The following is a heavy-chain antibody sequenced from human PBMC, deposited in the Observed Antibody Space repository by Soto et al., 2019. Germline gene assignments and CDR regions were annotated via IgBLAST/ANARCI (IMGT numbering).Heavy chain of an antibody. D-gene: IGHD2-15*01. CDR1: GFTDSNNG. J-gene: IGHJ4*02. Sequence: QVQLVESGGGVVQPGRSLRLSCVASGFTDSNNGIHWVRQAPGKGLEWVAVISSDGSKKYYADSVKGRFTISRDNSKNTLYLQMNSLRAEDTAVYYCAMDLYGGSSRFDYWGQGTLVTVSS. V-gene: IGHV3-30*03. CDR2: ISSDGSKK. CDR3: AMDLYGGSSRFDY.